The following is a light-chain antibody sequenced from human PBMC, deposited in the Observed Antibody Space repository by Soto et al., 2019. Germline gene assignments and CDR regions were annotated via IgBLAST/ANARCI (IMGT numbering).Light chain of an antibody. J-gene: IGLJ1*01. CDR2: SND. V-gene: IGLV1-44*01. CDR3: AAWDDSLSVDV. CDR1: TSNIGSTT. Sequence: QSVLTQPPSASGTPGQRVSISCFGSTSNIGSTTVSWYQQVPGTAPKLLIFSNDQRTSGVPDRFSASASGTSASLAISGLQAEDAADYFCAAWDDSLSVDVFGTGTKLTVL.